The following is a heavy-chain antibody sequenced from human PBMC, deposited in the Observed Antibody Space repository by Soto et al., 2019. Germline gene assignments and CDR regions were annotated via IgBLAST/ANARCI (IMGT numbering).Heavy chain of an antibody. Sequence: SVKVSCKASGGTFSSYAISWVRQAPGQGLEWMGGIIPIFGTANYAQKFQGRVTITADKSTSTAYMELSSLRSEGTAVYYCARLVDKSAVTGTTDFDYWGQGTLVTVSS. D-gene: IGHD1-1*01. CDR2: IIPIFGTA. CDR1: GGTFSSYA. V-gene: IGHV1-69*06. J-gene: IGHJ4*02. CDR3: ARLVDKSAVTGTTDFDY.